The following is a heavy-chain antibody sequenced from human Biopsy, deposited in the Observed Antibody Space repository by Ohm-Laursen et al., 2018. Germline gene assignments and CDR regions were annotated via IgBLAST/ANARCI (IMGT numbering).Heavy chain of an antibody. CDR1: GGSISNNNYY. CDR2: IFYRGST. D-gene: IGHD3-22*01. J-gene: IGHJ5*02. V-gene: IGHV4-39*01. Sequence: TLSLTCPVSGGSISNNNYYWGWIRQPPRKGLEWIGSIFYRGSTHYKPSLKSRVNISVDTSKNQFSLKLNSVTAADTAVYYCARDYDTSGYYYVSWGQGTLVTVSS. CDR3: ARDYDTSGYYYVS.